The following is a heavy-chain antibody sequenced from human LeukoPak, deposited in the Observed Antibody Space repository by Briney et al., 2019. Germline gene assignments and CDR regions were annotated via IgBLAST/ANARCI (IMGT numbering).Heavy chain of an antibody. V-gene: IGHV4-59*01. CDR1: GGSISSYY. D-gene: IGHD1-14*01. Sequence: SETLSLTCGVSGGSISSYYWAWIRQAPGKGLEWIGYIYYAGSTNYNPSLKSRVTMSVDMSRNQFSLRMTSVTAADTAVYYCARETQDFRTGNHRPGHYDYMDVWGKGTAVTVSS. J-gene: IGHJ6*03. CDR3: ARETQDFRTGNHRPGHYDYMDV. CDR2: IYYAGST.